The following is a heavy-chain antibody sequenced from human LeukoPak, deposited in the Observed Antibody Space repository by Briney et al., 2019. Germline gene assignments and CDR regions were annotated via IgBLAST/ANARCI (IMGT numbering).Heavy chain of an antibody. CDR3: ARQVQWLEGFDY. D-gene: IGHD6-19*01. CDR1: GDSISSGNY. J-gene: IGHJ4*02. Sequence: SSETLSLTYTVSGDSISSGNYWGWVRQPPGKGLEWIGSIYHGGTTFYNPSLKSRVTISEDTSKNQFSLRLNSVTAADTAVYYCARQVQWLEGFDYWGQGTLVTVSS. CDR2: IYHGGTT. V-gene: IGHV4-38-2*02.